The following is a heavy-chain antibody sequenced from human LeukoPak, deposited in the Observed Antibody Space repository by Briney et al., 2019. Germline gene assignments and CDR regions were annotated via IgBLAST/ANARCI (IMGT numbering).Heavy chain of an antibody. J-gene: IGHJ4*02. D-gene: IGHD3-22*01. CDR1: GFAFSAYE. CDR3: TTLGYHLDS. Sequence: GGSLRLSCAASGFAFSAYEMNWVRQAPGKGREWVSYIGGSDTTTYYADSVKGRFTISRDNARNSLYLQMNSLRAEDTALYYCTTLGYHLDSWGQGTLVTVSS. CDR2: IGGSDTTT. V-gene: IGHV3-48*03.